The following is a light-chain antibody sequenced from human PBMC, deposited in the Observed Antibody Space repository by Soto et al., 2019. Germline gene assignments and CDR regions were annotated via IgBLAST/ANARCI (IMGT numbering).Light chain of an antibody. CDR3: QQLNSYPPWT. J-gene: IGKJ1*01. Sequence: DVPLTQSPSFLSASVGDRLTITCRASQDISSYLAWYQQKPGKAPKLLIHSASTLHSGVPLRFSGSGSGTDFTLTISGLQPEDFATYYCQQLNSYPPWTFGQGTKVEIK. V-gene: IGKV1-9*01. CDR2: SAS. CDR1: QDISSY.